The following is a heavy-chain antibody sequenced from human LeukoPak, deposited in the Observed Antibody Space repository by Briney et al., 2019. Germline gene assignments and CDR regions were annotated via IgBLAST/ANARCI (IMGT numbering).Heavy chain of an antibody. Sequence: PGGSLRLSCAASGFTFSSYAMGWLRQPPGKGLEWVSSIRVPSGGTLYADPVKGRFTISTDNSKDTMYLQMNSLRAEDTAIYYCAVYCSGDDCNLPDYRGQGTLVTVSS. J-gene: IGHJ4*02. CDR2: IRVPSGGT. V-gene: IGHV3-23*01. CDR3: AVYCSGDDCNLPDY. CDR1: GFTFSSYA. D-gene: IGHD2-15*01.